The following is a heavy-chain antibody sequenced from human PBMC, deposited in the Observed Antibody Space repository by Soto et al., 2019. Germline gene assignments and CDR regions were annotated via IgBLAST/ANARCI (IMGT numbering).Heavy chain of an antibody. J-gene: IGHJ3*02. CDR2: ISYDGSNK. V-gene: IGHV3-30*18. D-gene: IGHD5-18*01. CDR1: GFTFSSYG. Sequence: GGSLRLSCAASGFTFSSYGMHWVRQAPGKGLEWVAVISYDGSNKCYADSVKGRFTISRDNSKNTLYLQMNSLRAEDTAVYYCAKPRRGYSYGYDAFDIWGQGTMVTVSS. CDR3: AKPRRGYSYGYDAFDI.